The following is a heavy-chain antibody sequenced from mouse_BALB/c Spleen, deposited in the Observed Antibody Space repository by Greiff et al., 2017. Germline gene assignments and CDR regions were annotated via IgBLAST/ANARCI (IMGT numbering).Heavy chain of an antibody. V-gene: IGHV5-9-3*01. Sequence: EVQGVESGGGLVKPGGSLKLSCAASGFTFSSYAMSWVRQTPEKRLEWVATISSGGSYTYYPDSVKGRFTISRDNAKNTLYLQMSSLRSEDTAMYYCARGNGNYPYYAMDYWGQGTSVTVSS. CDR3: ARGNGNYPYYAMDY. CDR2: ISSGGSYT. J-gene: IGHJ4*01. CDR1: GFTFSSYA. D-gene: IGHD2-1*01.